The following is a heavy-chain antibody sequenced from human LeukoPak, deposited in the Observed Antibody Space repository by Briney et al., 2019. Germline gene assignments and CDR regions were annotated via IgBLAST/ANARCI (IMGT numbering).Heavy chain of an antibody. Sequence: GGSLRLSCAASGFTFSSYAMSWVRQAPEKGLEWVSAISGSGGSTYYADSVKGRFTISRDNSKNTLYLQMNSLRAEDTAVYYCAKCGDYYGSGSKLNLPFDYWGQGTLVTVSS. J-gene: IGHJ4*02. CDR1: GFTFSSYA. V-gene: IGHV3-23*01. CDR3: AKCGDYYGSGSKLNLPFDY. D-gene: IGHD3-10*01. CDR2: ISGSGGST.